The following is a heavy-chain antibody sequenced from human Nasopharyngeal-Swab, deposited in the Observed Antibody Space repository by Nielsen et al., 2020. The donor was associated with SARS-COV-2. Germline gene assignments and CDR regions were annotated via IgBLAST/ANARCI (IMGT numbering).Heavy chain of an antibody. CDR3: ARRVARAPRHEGDYYYGMDV. V-gene: IGHV4-34*01. CDR2: INHSGST. J-gene: IGHJ6*02. D-gene: IGHD3-16*01. Sequence: WIRQPPGKGLEWIGEINHSGSTNYNPSLKSRVTTPVDTSKNQFSLKLSSVTAADTAVYYYARRVARAPRHEGDYYYGMDVWGQGTTVTVSS.